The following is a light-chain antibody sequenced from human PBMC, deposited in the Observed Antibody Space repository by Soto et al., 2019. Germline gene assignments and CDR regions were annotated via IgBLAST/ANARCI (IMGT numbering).Light chain of an antibody. Sequence: DIQMTQSPSTLSASIGDRITITCRASHDVSQWLAWYQQKPGKAPKLLIYKASTLESGVSSRFSGRGSGTEFTLTISSLEPEDFAVYYCQQRGIWPPTFGQGTKLEIK. J-gene: IGKJ2*01. V-gene: IGKV1-5*03. CDR3: QQRGIWPPT. CDR2: KAS. CDR1: HDVSQW.